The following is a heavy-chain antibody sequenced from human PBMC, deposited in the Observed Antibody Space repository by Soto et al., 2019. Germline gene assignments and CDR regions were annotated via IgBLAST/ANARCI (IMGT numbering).Heavy chain of an antibody. D-gene: IGHD1-1*01. CDR2: IFYTGST. J-gene: IGHJ4*02. CDR3: ARHYPIENNWNYFDY. CDR1: DGSISSYY. Sequence: SETLSLTCTVSDGSISSYYWGWIRQPPGKGLEWIGYIFYTGSTNYSPSLKSRVTISVDTSKNQFSLKLSSVTAADTAVYYCARHYPIENNWNYFDYWGQGTLVTVSS. V-gene: IGHV4-59*08.